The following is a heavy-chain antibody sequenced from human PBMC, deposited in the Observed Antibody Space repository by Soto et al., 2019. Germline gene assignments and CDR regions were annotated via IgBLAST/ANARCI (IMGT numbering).Heavy chain of an antibody. J-gene: IGHJ4*02. CDR3: AKDLKRYCSGDSCYGFDY. CDR1: GLNFNGYT. CDR2: IAESGSST. V-gene: IGHV3-23*01. D-gene: IGHD2-15*01. Sequence: PGGSLRLSCATSGLNFNGYTMSWVRQAPGQGLEWVSGIAESGSSTYYAASVKGRFTISRDNSKNTLYLQMNSLRADDTAVYYCAKDLKRYCSGDSCYGFDYWGQGTPVTVSS.